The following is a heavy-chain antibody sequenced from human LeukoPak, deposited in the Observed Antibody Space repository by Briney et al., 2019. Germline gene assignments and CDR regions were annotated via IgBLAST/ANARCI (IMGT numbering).Heavy chain of an antibody. V-gene: IGHV3-48*03. CDR3: ASSSSGYPVWFDP. CDR1: GFTFSSYE. D-gene: IGHD3-22*01. J-gene: IGHJ5*02. CDR2: ISSSGSSI. Sequence: PGGSLRLSCAASGFTFSSYEMNWVRQAPGKGLEWVSYISSSGSSIYYADSVKGRFTISRDNAKNSLYLQMTSLRAEDTAVYYCASSSSGYPVWFDPWGQGTLVTVSS.